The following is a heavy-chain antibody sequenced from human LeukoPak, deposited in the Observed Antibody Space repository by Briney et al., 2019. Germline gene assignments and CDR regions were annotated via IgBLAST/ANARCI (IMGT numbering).Heavy chain of an antibody. CDR2: ISGSVVST. V-gene: IGHV3-23*01. D-gene: IGHD5-24*01. Sequence: GGSLRLSCAASGFTFSSYAMSWVRQAPGKGLEWVSTISGSVVSTYYADSVKGRFTISRDNSKNTLYLQMNSLRAEDTAVYYCAKDPSRWLQYFDYWGQGTLVTVSS. CDR1: GFTFSSYA. CDR3: AKDPSRWLQYFDY. J-gene: IGHJ4*02.